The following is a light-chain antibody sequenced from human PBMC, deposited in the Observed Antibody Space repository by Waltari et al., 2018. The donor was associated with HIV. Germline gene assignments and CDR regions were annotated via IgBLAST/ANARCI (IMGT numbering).Light chain of an antibody. CDR3: QSYDSSLSGPWV. J-gene: IGLJ3*02. CDR2: GIS. Sequence: QSVLTQPPSVSGAPGQRVTISCTGSSSNIGAGYDVHWYQQLPGTAPKLLIYGISHRPSGFPDRFAGSKSGTSASLAITGLQAEDEADYYCQSYDSSLSGPWVFGGGTKLTVL. V-gene: IGLV1-40*01. CDR1: SSNIGAGYD.